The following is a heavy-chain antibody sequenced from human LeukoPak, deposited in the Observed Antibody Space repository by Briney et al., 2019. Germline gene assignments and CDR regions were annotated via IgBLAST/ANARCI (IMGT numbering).Heavy chain of an antibody. J-gene: IGHJ4*02. V-gene: IGHV1-18*01. CDR2: ISAYNGNT. CDR3: ARVGIAAAEGPAIDY. CDR1: GYTFTSYG. Sequence: ASVNVSCKASGYTFTSYGISWVRQAPGQGLEWMGWISAYNGNTNYAQKLQGRVTMTTDTSTSTAYMELRSLRSDDTAVYYCARVGIAAAEGPAIDYWGQGTLVTVSS. D-gene: IGHD6-13*01.